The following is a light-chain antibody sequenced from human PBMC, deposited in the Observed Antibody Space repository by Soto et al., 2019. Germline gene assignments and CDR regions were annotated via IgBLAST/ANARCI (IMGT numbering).Light chain of an antibody. V-gene: IGKV1-33*01. CDR1: QDITNY. CDR3: QHYDHLPIT. CDR2: DAS. Sequence: ASVGDRITITCEASQDITNYLNWYQQKPGRAPRLLLYDASSLETGVPSRFSGSGSGTDFTLTISSLQPEDVATYYCQHYDHLPITFGQGTRLEIK. J-gene: IGKJ5*01.